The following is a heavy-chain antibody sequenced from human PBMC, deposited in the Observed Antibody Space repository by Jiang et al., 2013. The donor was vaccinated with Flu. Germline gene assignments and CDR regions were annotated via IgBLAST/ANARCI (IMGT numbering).Heavy chain of an antibody. CDR2: IYYSGST. V-gene: IGHV4-59*08. CDR3: ARHGVGTMVRGVIMALDYYYYGMDV. CDR1: GGSISSYY. Sequence: PGLVKPSETLSLTCTVSGGSISSYYWSWIRQPPGKGLEWIGYIYYSGSTNYNPSLKSRVTISVDTSKNQFSLKLSSVTAADTAVYYCARHGVGTMVRGVIMALDYYYYGMDVWGQGTTVTVSS. D-gene: IGHD3-10*01. J-gene: IGHJ6*02.